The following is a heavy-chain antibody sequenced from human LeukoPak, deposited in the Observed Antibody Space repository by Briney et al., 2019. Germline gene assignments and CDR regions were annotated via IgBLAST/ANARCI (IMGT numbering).Heavy chain of an antibody. CDR2: IDPSAGGT. V-gene: IGHV1-46*01. J-gene: IGHJ4*02. D-gene: IGHD3-10*01. CDR1: GYTFTSYY. Sequence: ASVKVSCTASGYTFTSYYIHWVRQAPGQGLEWMGIIDPSAGGTNYAQKFQGRVIMTRDMSTRTVYMELSSLRSEDTAVYYCASLGSGSSPIVDFDHWGQGTQVTASS. CDR3: ASLGSGSSPIVDFDH.